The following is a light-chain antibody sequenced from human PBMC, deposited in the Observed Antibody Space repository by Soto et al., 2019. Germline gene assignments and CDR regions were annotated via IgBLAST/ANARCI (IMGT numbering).Light chain of an antibody. Sequence: EVVMRQSPATLSVSPGETATLSCRVSQSVSNKLAWYQQRPGQAPRLLIYAADTRATGIPDRFSGSGSGGDFTLTISSLQSEDFAVYYCQQYNNWPPWTFGQGTKVEVK. V-gene: IGKV3-15*01. CDR3: QQYNNWPPWT. CDR1: QSVSNK. J-gene: IGKJ1*01. CDR2: AAD.